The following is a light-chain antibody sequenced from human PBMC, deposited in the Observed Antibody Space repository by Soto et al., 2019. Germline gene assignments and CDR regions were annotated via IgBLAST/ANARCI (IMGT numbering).Light chain of an antibody. V-gene: IGKV1-12*01. CDR3: QQANSFPYK. CDR1: PGISRL. J-gene: IGKJ2*01. Sequence: DIQMTQSPSSVSASVGDRVTLTCRASPGISRLLAWYQQKPGKAPKLLIYAASSLQSGVPSRFSSSGSVNDFTPTVSSLQPEAFATYYCQQANSFPYKFGQGNKLEIK. CDR2: AAS.